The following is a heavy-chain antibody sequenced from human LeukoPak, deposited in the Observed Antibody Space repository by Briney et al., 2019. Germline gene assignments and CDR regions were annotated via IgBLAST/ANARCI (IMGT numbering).Heavy chain of an antibody. CDR2: INAGNGNT. J-gene: IGHJ5*01. V-gene: IGHV1-3*01. CDR1: GYTFTSYA. CDR3: ARGLPIISMLRGVKPSVMFDS. D-gene: IGHD3-10*01. Sequence: ASVKVSCKASGYTFTSYAMHWVRQAPGQRLEWMGWINAGNGNTKYSQKFQGRVTITRDTSASTAYMELSSLRSEDTAVYYCARGLPIISMLRGVKPSVMFDSWAREPWSPSPQ.